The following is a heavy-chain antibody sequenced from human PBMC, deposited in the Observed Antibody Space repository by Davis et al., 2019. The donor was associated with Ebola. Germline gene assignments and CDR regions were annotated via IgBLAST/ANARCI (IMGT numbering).Heavy chain of an antibody. J-gene: IGHJ5*02. CDR3: ARSWATVHWFDP. Sequence: ASVKVSCKASGYTFTSYGISWVRQPPGQGLEWMGWNSAYNGNTNYAQKLQGRVTMTTDTSTSTAYMELRSLRSDDTAVYYCARSWATVHWFDPWGQGTLVTVSS. CDR2: NSAYNGNT. CDR1: GYTFTSYG. V-gene: IGHV1-18*01. D-gene: IGHD4-11*01.